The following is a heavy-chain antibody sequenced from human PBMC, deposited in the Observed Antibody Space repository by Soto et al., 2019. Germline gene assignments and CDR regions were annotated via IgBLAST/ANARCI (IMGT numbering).Heavy chain of an antibody. J-gene: IGHJ4*02. V-gene: IGHV1-69*06. CDR3: AREIEPMGGPFAF. CDR2: NIPVVGTG. Sequence: QVNLVQSGAEVKKPGSSVKVSCKASGDSFSSLSLNWVRQAPGQGLEWVGGNIPVVGTGTYAQKFQDRVTITADKSTSTVYMELTSLTSEDTAVYYCAREIEPMGGPFAFWGQGTLVTVSS. CDR1: GDSFSSLS. D-gene: IGHD2-15*01.